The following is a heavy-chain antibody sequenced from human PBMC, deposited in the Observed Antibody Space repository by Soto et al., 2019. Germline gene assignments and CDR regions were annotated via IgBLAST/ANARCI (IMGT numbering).Heavy chain of an antibody. CDR1: GGSISSYY. CDR3: ARAFYNHDAFDI. J-gene: IGHJ3*02. Sequence: SETLSLTCTVSGGSISSYYWSWIRQPPGKGLEWIGYIYYSGSTNYNPSLKSRVTISVDTSKNQFSLKLSAVTAADTAVYYCARAFYNHDAFDIWGQGTMVTVSS. CDR2: IYYSGST. V-gene: IGHV4-59*01. D-gene: IGHD1-1*01.